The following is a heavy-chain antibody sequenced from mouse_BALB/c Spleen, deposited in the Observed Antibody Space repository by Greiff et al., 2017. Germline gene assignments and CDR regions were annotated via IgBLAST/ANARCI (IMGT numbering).Heavy chain of an antibody. D-gene: IGHD2-12*01. CDR3: ARSAGGNYSRYYAMDY. CDR1: GYTFTDYA. V-gene: IGHV1S137*01. CDR2: ISTYYGDA. J-gene: IGHJ4*01. Sequence: QVQLKESGAELVRPGVSVKISCKGSGYTFTDYAMHWVKQSHAKSLEWIGVISTYYGDASYNQKFKGKATMTVDKSSSTAYMELARLTSEDSAIYYCARSAGGNYSRYYAMDYWGQGTSVTVSS.